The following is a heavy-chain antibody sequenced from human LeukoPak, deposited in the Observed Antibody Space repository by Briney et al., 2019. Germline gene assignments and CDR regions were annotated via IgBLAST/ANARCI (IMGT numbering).Heavy chain of an antibody. CDR2: ISSSNTYT. V-gene: IGHV3-11*03. CDR1: GFTFSDYY. J-gene: IGHJ4*02. CDR3: ARSRSYYPADY. Sequence: GGSLRLSCAASGFTFSDYYMSWIRQAPGKGLEWVSYISSSNTYTNYAGSVKGRFTISRDDAKNSLYLQMNSLRAEDTAVYYCARSRSYYPADYWGQGTPVTVSS. D-gene: IGHD1-26*01.